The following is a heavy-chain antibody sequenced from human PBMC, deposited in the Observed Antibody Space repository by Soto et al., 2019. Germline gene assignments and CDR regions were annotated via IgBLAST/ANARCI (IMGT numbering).Heavy chain of an antibody. D-gene: IGHD2-15*01. CDR3: LRDCSGGGGYSDYGMDV. Sequence: QVQLQESGPGLVKHSETLSLTCTVSGDSISSFYWSWIRQTARKGLEWIGRLYVSGSTDYNPSLNSRVSMSVDRSTTQCYLKLTSVTAADTAVYYCLRDCSGGGGYSDYGMDVGGQGTTVTVSS. J-gene: IGHJ6*02. CDR1: GDSISSFY. CDR2: LYVSGST. V-gene: IGHV4-4*07.